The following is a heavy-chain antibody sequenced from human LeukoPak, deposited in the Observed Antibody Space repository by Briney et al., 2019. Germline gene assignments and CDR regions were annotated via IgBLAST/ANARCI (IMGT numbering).Heavy chain of an antibody. CDR3: ARDQRYSSSSPHGY. V-gene: IGHV3-11*01. CDR1: GFIFSDYY. CDR2: MSSSGNTI. Sequence: GGSLRLSCAASGFIFSDYYMCRIRQAPGKGLEWVSSMSSSGNTIYYADSVKGRFTISRDNAKDSLYLQMNSLRAEDTAVYYCARDQRYSSSSPHGYWGQGTLVTVSS. J-gene: IGHJ4*02. D-gene: IGHD6-13*01.